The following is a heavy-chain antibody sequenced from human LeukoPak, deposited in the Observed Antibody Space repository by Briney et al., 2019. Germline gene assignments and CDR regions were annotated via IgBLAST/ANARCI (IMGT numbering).Heavy chain of an antibody. CDR2: MNPNSGNT. V-gene: IGHV1-8*01. D-gene: IGHD3-10*01. Sequence: ASVKVSCKASGYTFTSYDINWVRQVTGQGLEWMGWMNPNSGNTGYAQKFQGRVTMTRNTSISTAYMELSSLRSEDTAVYYCARGMLTMVRGVIIFRESTIDYWGQGTLVTVSS. CDR1: GYTFTSYD. J-gene: IGHJ4*02. CDR3: ARGMLTMVRGVIIFRESTIDY.